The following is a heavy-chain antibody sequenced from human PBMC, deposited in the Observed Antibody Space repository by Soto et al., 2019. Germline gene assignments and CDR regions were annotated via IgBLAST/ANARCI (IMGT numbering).Heavy chain of an antibody. Sequence: GGSLRLSCAASGFTFSSYGMHWVRQAPGKGLEWVAVISYDGSNKYYADSVKGRFTISRDNSKNTLYLQMNSLRAEDTAVYYCAKDASRAAAGTGYYDGMDVWGPGTPLTV. D-gene: IGHD6-13*01. V-gene: IGHV3-30*18. CDR1: GFTFSSYG. CDR3: AKDASRAAAGTGYYDGMDV. CDR2: ISYDGSNK. J-gene: IGHJ6*02.